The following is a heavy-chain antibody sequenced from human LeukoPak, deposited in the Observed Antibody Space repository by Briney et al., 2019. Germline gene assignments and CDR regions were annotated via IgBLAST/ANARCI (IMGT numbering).Heavy chain of an antibody. CDR2: IKQDGTEK. J-gene: IGHJ3*02. Sequence: GGSLRLSCAASGFTFSRYWMSWVRQAPGKGLEWAANIKQDGTEKYYVDSLKGRFTISKDNAKNSLYLQMSSLRAEDTAVYYCATYYDSTTYTRSNVFDIWGRGTMVTVSS. CDR3: ATYYDSTTYTRSNVFDI. V-gene: IGHV3-7*01. D-gene: IGHD3-22*01. CDR1: GFTFSRYW.